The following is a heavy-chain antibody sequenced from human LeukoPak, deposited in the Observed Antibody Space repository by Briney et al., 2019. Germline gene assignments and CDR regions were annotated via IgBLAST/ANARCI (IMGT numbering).Heavy chain of an antibody. CDR1: GFTFSDAW. CDR2: ISGSGDRT. CDR3: AKAYVDTTYFDS. Sequence: GGSLRLSCAASGFTFSDAWMNWVRQAPGKGLEWVSAISGSGDRTYYADSVRGRFTISRDNPKNTLYLQMNSLRAEDTAVYYCAKAYVDTTYFDSWGQGTLVTVSS. J-gene: IGHJ4*02. V-gene: IGHV3-23*01. D-gene: IGHD5-18*01.